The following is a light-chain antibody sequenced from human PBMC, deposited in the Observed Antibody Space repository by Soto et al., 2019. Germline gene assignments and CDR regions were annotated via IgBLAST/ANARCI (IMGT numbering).Light chain of an antibody. CDR1: QSVRSY. V-gene: IGKV3-11*01. Sequence: ETVLTQSPATLSLSPGERATLSCRASQSVRSYLTWYQQKPGQAPRLLIYDASNRATGIPARFSGSGSGTDFTLTFSSLEPEDFAVYYCQQRSNWPLTFGGGTKVDIK. CDR3: QQRSNWPLT. J-gene: IGKJ4*01. CDR2: DAS.